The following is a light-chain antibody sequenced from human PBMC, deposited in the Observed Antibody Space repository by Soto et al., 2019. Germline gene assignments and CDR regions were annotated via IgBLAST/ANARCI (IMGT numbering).Light chain of an antibody. Sequence: NFMLTQPHSVLESPGKTVTISCTRSSGSIGSNSVQWYRQRPGSAPTIVIYEDDQRPSGVPNRFAGSIDRSSNSASLTISGLQTEDEADYYCQSYDTNTVVFGGGTKLTVL. CDR3: QSYDTNTVV. CDR2: EDD. CDR1: SGSIGSNS. J-gene: IGLJ2*01. V-gene: IGLV6-57*04.